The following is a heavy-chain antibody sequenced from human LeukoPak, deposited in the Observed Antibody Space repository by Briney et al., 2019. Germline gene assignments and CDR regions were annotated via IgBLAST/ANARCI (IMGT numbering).Heavy chain of an antibody. CDR2: IYPNSGGT. D-gene: IGHD4-11*01. J-gene: IGHJ3*02. V-gene: IGHV1-2*02. CDR3: ARVGDYHNAFDI. Sequence: ASVKVSCKASGYTFTGYYMHWVRQAPGQGLEWVGWIYPNSGGTNYVQKFQGRVTMSRDTSINTAYMELSRLRSDDTAVYYCARVGDYHNAFDIWGQGTMVTVSS. CDR1: GYTFTGYY.